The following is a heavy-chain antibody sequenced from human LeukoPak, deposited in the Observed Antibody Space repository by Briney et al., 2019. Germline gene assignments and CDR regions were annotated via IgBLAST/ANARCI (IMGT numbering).Heavy chain of an antibody. V-gene: IGHV4-39*07. CDR1: GGSISSSSYY. J-gene: IGHJ4*02. CDR2: IYYSGST. CDR3: ARDPTLRYFDWFGMRWDYFDY. D-gene: IGHD3-9*01. Sequence: SETLSLTCTVSGGSISSSSYYWGWIRQPPGKGLEWIGSIYYSGSTYYNPSLKSRVTISVDTSKNQFSLKLSSVTAADTAVYYCARDPTLRYFDWFGMRWDYFDYWGQGTLVTVSS.